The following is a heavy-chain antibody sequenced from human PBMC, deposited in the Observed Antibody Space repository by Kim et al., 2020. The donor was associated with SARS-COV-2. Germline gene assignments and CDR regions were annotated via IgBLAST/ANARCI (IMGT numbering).Heavy chain of an antibody. CDR3: ARVSGSGSYYFYYYGMDV. Sequence: SETLSLTCTVSGGSISSGGYYWSWIRQHPGKGLEWIGYIYYSGSTYYNPSLKSRVTISVDTSKNQFSLKLSSVTAADTAVYYCARVSGSGSYYFYYYGMDVWGQGTTVTVSS. CDR1: GGSISSGGYY. J-gene: IGHJ6*02. V-gene: IGHV4-31*03. D-gene: IGHD3-10*01. CDR2: IYYSGST.